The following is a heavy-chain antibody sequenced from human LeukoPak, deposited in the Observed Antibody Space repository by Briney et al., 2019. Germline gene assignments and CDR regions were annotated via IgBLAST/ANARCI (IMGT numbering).Heavy chain of an antibody. CDR1: GYTFTSYG. J-gene: IGHJ4*02. V-gene: IGHV1-18*01. CDR3: ARDLDSSGLRHFGY. D-gene: IGHD3-22*01. CDR2: ISAYNGNT. Sequence: ASVKVSCKASGYTFTSYGISWVRQAPGQGLEWMGWISAYNGNTNYAQKLQGRVTMTTDTSTSTAYMELRSLRSDDTAVYYCARDLDSSGLRHFGYWGQGTLVTVSS.